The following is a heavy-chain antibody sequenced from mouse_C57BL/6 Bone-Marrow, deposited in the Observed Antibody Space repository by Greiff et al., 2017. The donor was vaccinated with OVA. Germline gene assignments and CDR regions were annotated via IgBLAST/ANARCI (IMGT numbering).Heavy chain of an antibody. CDR1: GYTFTGYW. D-gene: IGHD2-3*01. J-gene: IGHJ1*03. CDR2: ILPGSGST. CDR3: ASDRVWDDSYYVWYFDV. V-gene: IGHV1-9*01. Sequence: VQVVESGAELMKPGASVKLSCKATGYTFTGYWIEWVKQRPGHGLEWIGEILPGSGSTNYNEKFKGKATFTADTSSNTAYMQLSSLTTEDSAIYYCASDRVWDDSYYVWYFDVWGTGTTVTVSS.